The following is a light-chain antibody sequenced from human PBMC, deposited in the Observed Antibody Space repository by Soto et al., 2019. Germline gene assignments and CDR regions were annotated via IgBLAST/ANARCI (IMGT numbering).Light chain of an antibody. CDR1: SSDVGSYNL. CDR2: EGS. Sequence: QSALTQPASVSGSPGQSITISCTGTSSDVGSYNLVSWYQQHPGKAPKLMIYEGSKRPSGVSNRFSGSKSGNTASLTISGRQAEDEADYYCCSYAGSSTYVFGTGTKRTVL. CDR3: CSYAGSSTYV. J-gene: IGLJ1*01. V-gene: IGLV2-23*01.